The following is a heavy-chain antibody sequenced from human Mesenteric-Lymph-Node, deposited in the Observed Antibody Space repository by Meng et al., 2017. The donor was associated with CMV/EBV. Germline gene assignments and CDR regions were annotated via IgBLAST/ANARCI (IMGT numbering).Heavy chain of an antibody. V-gene: IGHV4-39*01. J-gene: IGHJ4*02. D-gene: IGHD5-18*01. CDR2: IYYSGSTY. Sequence: QLQLQESGPGLVKPSETLSLTCLVSGGSISSSSYYWGWIRQPPGKGLEWIGYIYYSGSTYYYNPSLKTRVTISVDTSKNQFSLKLSSVTAADTAVYYCARNCALLVTNFDYWGQGTLVTVSS. CDR1: GGSISSSSYY. CDR3: ARNCALLVTNFDY.